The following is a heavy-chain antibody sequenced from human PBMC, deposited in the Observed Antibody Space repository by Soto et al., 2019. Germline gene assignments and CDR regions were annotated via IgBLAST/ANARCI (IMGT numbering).Heavy chain of an antibody. CDR2: IWYDGSEK. Sequence: GGSLRLSCTASGFTFRSYCMNWVRQAPGKGLEWVAVIWYDGSEKYYADSVKGRFTISTDNSQDTLYLQMNSLRADDTAMYYCARVPSSGWPYFFDYWGLGTLVTVSS. D-gene: IGHD6-19*01. J-gene: IGHJ4*02. V-gene: IGHV3-33*01. CDR3: ARVPSSGWPYFFDY. CDR1: GFTFRSYC.